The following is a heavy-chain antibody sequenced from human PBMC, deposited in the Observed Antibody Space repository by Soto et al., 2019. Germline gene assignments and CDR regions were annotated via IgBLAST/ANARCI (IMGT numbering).Heavy chain of an antibody. CDR1: GYTFNAYE. Sequence: QEQLVQSAAEVKKPGASVKVSCMTSGYTFNAYEINWVRQATGQGLEWIGWMNPNSGETGYAQRFQGRVTMTTSTSLSTAEFELSSLTSDDTAVYYCARMAMPARTRWYIWFDPWGQGTLVTVSS. D-gene: IGHD2-2*01. V-gene: IGHV1-8*02. CDR2: MNPNSGET. CDR3: ARMAMPARTRWYIWFDP. J-gene: IGHJ5*02.